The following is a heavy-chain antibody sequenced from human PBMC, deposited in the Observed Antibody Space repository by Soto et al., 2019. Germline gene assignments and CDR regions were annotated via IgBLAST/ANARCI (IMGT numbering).Heavy chain of an antibody. CDR3: ALGMFMDV. CDR1: GVSITTSGHY. J-gene: IGHJ6*03. CDR2: IDSSGPT. V-gene: IGHV4-31*03. Sequence: QVQLQESGPGLVKPSQTLSLSCSVSGVSITTSGHYWNWVRQRPGRGLEWIGYIDSSGPTYYNPSLKTRLAMSVEPSTNPFSLKLSSVTAADGALYFCALGMFMDVWGRGTTVIVSS. D-gene: IGHD3-16*01.